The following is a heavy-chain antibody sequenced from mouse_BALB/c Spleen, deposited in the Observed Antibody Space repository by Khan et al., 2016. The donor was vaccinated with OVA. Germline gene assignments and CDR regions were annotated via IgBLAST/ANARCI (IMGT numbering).Heavy chain of an antibody. CDR1: GFSLSRYN. D-gene: IGHD2-14*01. J-gene: IGHJ4*01. V-gene: IGHV2-6-4*01. CDR3: ARAYYRYDGYNAMDY. Sequence: QVQLKESGPGLVAPSQSLSITCTVSGFSLSRYNIHWVRQPPGKGLEWLGMIWGGGGTDYNSTLKSRLSISKDNSKSQIILKMNSLQTDDSAMYYCARAYYRYDGYNAMDYWGQGTSVTVSS. CDR2: IWGGGGT.